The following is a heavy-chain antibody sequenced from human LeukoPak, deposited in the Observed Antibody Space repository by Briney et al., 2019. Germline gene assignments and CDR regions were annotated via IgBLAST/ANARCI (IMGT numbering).Heavy chain of an antibody. CDR3: ARAQGTTNGLLDN. V-gene: IGHV3-23*01. J-gene: IGHJ4*02. CDR2: ITFSGGTT. D-gene: IGHD5-24*01. Sequence: GGSLRLSCVVSGFPISTYTTTWVRQTPEKGLEWVSSITFSGGTTYYAASVRGRFTISRDDSENTLYLQMTSLRVEDTAVYYCARAQGTTNGLLDNWGQGVLVTVSS. CDR1: GFPISTYT.